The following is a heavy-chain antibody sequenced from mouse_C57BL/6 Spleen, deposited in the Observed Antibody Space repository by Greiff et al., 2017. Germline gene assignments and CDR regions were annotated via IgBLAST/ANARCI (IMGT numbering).Heavy chain of an antibody. J-gene: IGHJ4*01. CDR1: GYSFTDYN. CDR3: TRGGTTVVPRKAMDY. CDR2: INPNYGTT. V-gene: IGHV1-39*01. Sequence: VQLQQSGPELVKPGASVKISCKASGYSFTDYNMNWVKQSNGKSLEWIGVINPNYGTTSYNQKFKGKATLTVDQSSSTAYMQLNSLTSEDSAVYYCTRGGTTVVPRKAMDYWGQGTSVTVSS. D-gene: IGHD1-1*01.